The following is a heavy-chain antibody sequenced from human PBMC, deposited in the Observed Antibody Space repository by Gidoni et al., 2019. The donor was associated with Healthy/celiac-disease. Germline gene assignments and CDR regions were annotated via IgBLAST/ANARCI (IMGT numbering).Heavy chain of an antibody. CDR1: GYTFTSYA. CDR2: ITDSNGNT. D-gene: IGHD6-19*01. J-gene: IGHJ3*02. V-gene: IGHV1-3*01. CDR3: ARGYSSGRGAFDI. Sequence: VQLVQSGAEVNKPGASLKVSCKASGYTFTSYAMHWVRQAPGQRLGWMRWITDSNGNTKDSQKFQGRVTITRDTSASTAYMELSSLRSEDTAVYYCARGYSSGRGAFDIWGQGTMVTVSS.